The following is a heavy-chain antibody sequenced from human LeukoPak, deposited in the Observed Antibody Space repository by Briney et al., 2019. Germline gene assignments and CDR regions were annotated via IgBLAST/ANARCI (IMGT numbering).Heavy chain of an antibody. Sequence: VASVKVSCKASGYTFTGYYMHWVRQAPGQGLEWMGWINPNSGGTNYAQKFQGRVTMTRDTSISTAYMELSRLRSDDTAVYYCARSCSSTSCLYYYYYYMDVWGKGTTVTVSS. CDR1: GYTFTGYY. CDR2: INPNSGGT. J-gene: IGHJ6*03. V-gene: IGHV1-2*02. CDR3: ARSCSSTSCLYYYYYYMDV. D-gene: IGHD2-2*01.